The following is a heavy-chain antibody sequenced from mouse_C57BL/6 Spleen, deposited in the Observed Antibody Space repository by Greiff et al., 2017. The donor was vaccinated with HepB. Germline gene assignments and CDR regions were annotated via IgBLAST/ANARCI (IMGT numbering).Heavy chain of an antibody. V-gene: IGHV1-52*01. D-gene: IGHD2-10*01. J-gene: IGHJ4*01. CDR2: IDPSDSET. CDR1: GYTFTSYW. Sequence: VQLQQPGAELVRPGSSVKLSCKASGYTFTSYWMHWVKQRPIQGLEWIGNIDPSDSETHYNQEFKDKATLTVDKSSSTAYMQLSSLTSEDSAVYYCARSFYGNYVGYAMDYWGQGTSVTVSS. CDR3: ARSFYGNYVGYAMDY.